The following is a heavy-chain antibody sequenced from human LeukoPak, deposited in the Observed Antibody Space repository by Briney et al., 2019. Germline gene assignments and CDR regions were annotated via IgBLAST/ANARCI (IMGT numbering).Heavy chain of an antibody. D-gene: IGHD5-24*01. CDR1: GGTFSSYA. CDR3: ARTGLRDGYNNFDY. CDR2: IIPIFGTA. V-gene: IGHV1-69*01. Sequence: SVTVSCTASGGTFSSYAISWVRQAPGQGLEWMGGIIPIFGTANYAQKFQGRVTITADESTSTAYMELSSLRSEDTAVYYCARTGLRDGYNNFDYWGQGTLVTVSS. J-gene: IGHJ4*02.